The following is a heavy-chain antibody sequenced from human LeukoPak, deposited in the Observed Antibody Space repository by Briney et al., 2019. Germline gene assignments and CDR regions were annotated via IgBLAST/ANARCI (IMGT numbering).Heavy chain of an antibody. CDR1: GFTFDDYA. Sequence: GRSLRLSCAASGFTFDDYAMHWDRQAPGKGLEWVSGISWNSGSIGYADSVKGRFTISRDNAKNSLYLQMNSLRAEDTALYYCAKDFVRVVVTAMGFHGAFDIWGQGTMVTVSS. CDR2: ISWNSGSI. V-gene: IGHV3-9*01. J-gene: IGHJ3*02. D-gene: IGHD2-21*02. CDR3: AKDFVRVVVTAMGFHGAFDI.